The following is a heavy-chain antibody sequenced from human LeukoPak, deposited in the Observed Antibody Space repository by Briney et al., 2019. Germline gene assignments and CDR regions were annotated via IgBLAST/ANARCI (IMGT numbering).Heavy chain of an antibody. CDR1: GGSISSYF. CDR2: VFYSGTT. J-gene: IGHJ3*01. CDR3: ARGEVLSQSSFDV. Sequence: PSETLSLTCTVSGGSISSYFWSWIRQSPGKGLECIGYVFYSGTTNYNPSLKSRVTISLGTSKDQFSLRLSSVTAADTAVYFCARGEVLSQSSFDVWGQGTMVTVSS. V-gene: IGHV4-59*01.